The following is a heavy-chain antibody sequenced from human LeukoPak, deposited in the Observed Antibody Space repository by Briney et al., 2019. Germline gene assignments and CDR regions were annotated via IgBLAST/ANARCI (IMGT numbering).Heavy chain of an antibody. J-gene: IGHJ5*02. CDR2: MNPNSGNT. V-gene: IGHV1-8*03. D-gene: IGHD4-11*01. CDR1: GYTFTSYD. CDR3: ARGRHSNYASTWAFDP. Sequence: ASVKVSCKASGYTFTSYDINWVRQATGQGLEWMGWMNPNSGNTGYAQKLQGRVTITRNTSISTAYMGLSSLRSEDTAVYYCARGRHSNYASTWAFDPWGQGTLVTVSS.